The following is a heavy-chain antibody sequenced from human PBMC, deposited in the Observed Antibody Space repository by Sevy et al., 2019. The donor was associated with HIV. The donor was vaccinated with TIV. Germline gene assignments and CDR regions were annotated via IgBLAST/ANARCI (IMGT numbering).Heavy chain of an antibody. D-gene: IGHD3-22*01. V-gene: IGHV4-61*02. J-gene: IGHJ5*02. CDR3: ARVGTLDYYDSSGYYPGARFDP. CDR2: IYTSGST. CDR1: GGSISSGNYS. Sequence: SETLSLTCTVSGGSISSGNYSWSWIRQPAGKGLEWIGRIYTSGSTNFNPSLKSRVTMSVDTSKNQFSLRLSSVTAADTAVYYCARVGTLDYYDSSGYYPGARFDPWGQGTLVTVSS.